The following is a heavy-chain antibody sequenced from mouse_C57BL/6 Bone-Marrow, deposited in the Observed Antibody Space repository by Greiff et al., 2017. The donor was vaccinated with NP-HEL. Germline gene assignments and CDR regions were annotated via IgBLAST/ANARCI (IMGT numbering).Heavy chain of an antibody. CDR3: ARLCSSDYDVEYYCDY. D-gene: IGHD2-4*01. CDR2: ISYDGSN. CDR1: GYSITSGYY. V-gene: IGHV3-6*01. J-gene: IGHJ2*01. Sequence: EVQVVESGPGLVKPSQSLSLTCSVTGYSITSGYYWNWIRQFPGNKLEWMGYISYDGSNNYNPSLKNRISITRDTSKNQFFLKLNSVTTEDTATYYCARLCSSDYDVEYYCDYWGQGTTLTVSS.